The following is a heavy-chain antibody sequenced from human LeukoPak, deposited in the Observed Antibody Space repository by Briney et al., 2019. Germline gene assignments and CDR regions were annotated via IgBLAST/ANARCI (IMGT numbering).Heavy chain of an antibody. Sequence: ASVKVSCKASGYTFTSYYMHWVRQAPGQGLEWMGWINPNSGGTNYAQKFQGRVTMTRDTSISTAYMELSRLRSDDTAVYYCARDLVVRGVTGFGIWGQGTMVTVSS. CDR1: GYTFTSYY. J-gene: IGHJ3*02. CDR3: ARDLVVRGVTGFGI. D-gene: IGHD3-10*01. V-gene: IGHV1-2*02. CDR2: INPNSGGT.